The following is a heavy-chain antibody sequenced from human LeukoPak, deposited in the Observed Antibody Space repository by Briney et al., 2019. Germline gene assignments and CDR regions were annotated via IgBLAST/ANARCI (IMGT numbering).Heavy chain of an antibody. CDR3: ARALYGDYVRYYYYYGMDV. V-gene: IGHV4-59*01. J-gene: IGHJ6*02. CDR1: GGSISSYY. Sequence: PSETLSLTCTVSGGSISSYYWSWLRQPPGKGLEWIGYIYYSGSTNYNPSLKSRVTISVDTSKNQFSLKLSSVTAADTAVYYCARALYGDYVRYYYYYGMDVWGQGTTVTVSS. CDR2: IYYSGST. D-gene: IGHD4-17*01.